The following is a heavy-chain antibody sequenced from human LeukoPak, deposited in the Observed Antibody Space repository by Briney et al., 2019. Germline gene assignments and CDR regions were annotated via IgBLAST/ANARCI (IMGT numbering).Heavy chain of an antibody. CDR3: ARDLRGIAAAEEGY. D-gene: IGHD6-13*01. V-gene: IGHV3-53*01. Sequence: GGSLRLSCAASGFTVSSNYMSWVRQAPGKGLEWVSVIYSGGSTYYADSVKGRFTISRDNSKNTLYLQMNSLRAEDTAVYYCARDLRGIAAAEEGYWGQGTLVTVSS. J-gene: IGHJ4*02. CDR2: IYSGGST. CDR1: GFTVSSNY.